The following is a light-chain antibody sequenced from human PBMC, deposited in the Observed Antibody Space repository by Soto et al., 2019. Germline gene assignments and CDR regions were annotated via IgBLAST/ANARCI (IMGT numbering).Light chain of an antibody. Sequence: DIQMTQSPSTLSASVGDRVTITCRASQSISSWLAWYQQKPGKAPKLLIYDASTLESGVPSRFSGSGSGTEFTLTISSLQPDDFATYYCQQYNSYPWTFGQGTXVDIK. CDR3: QQYNSYPWT. J-gene: IGKJ1*01. CDR1: QSISSW. CDR2: DAS. V-gene: IGKV1-5*01.